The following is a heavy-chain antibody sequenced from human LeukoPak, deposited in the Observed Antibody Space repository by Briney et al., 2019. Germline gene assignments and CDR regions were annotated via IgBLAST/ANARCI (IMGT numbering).Heavy chain of an antibody. Sequence: GGTLRLSCAASGFTFSSYGMSWVRQAPGKGLEWVSAISGSGGSTYYADSVKGRFTISRDNSKNTLYLQINSLRAEDTAVYYCAKSALYGSGSYYHYWGQGTLVTVSS. V-gene: IGHV3-23*01. D-gene: IGHD3-10*01. CDR3: AKSALYGSGSYYHY. CDR2: ISGSGGST. CDR1: GFTFSSYG. J-gene: IGHJ4*02.